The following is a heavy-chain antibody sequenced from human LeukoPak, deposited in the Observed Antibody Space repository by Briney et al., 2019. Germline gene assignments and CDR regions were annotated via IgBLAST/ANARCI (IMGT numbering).Heavy chain of an antibody. V-gene: IGHV4-34*01. Sequence: PSETLSLTCTVSGGSISSYYWSRIRQPPGKGLEWIGEINLSGITNYSPSLERRVTMSGDMSKNQFSLKLSSVTAADTADYYCARRGYCSGGNCSTYYFDYWGQGTRVTVSS. D-gene: IGHD2-15*01. J-gene: IGHJ4*02. CDR3: ARRGYCSGGNCSTYYFDY. CDR2: INLSGIT. CDR1: GGSISSYY.